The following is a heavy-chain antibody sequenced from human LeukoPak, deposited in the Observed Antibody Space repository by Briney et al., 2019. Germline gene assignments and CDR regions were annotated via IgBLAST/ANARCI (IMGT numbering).Heavy chain of an antibody. CDR2: IYYSGST. CDR3: ARAYYDILTGYGPDAFDI. Sequence: PQTLSLTCTVSGGSISSGDYYWSWIRQPPGKGLEWIGYIYYSGSTYYNPSLKSRVTISVDTSKNQFSLKLSSVTAADTAVYYCARAYYDILTGYGPDAFDIWGQGTMVTVSS. V-gene: IGHV4-30-4*01. CDR1: GGSISSGDYY. D-gene: IGHD3-9*01. J-gene: IGHJ3*02.